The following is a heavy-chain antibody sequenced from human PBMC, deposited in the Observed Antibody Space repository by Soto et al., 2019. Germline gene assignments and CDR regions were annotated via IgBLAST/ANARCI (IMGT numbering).Heavy chain of an antibody. CDR1: GYTFTSYA. CDR3: ARESLLDSSDYYYYYGMDV. CDR2: INTNTGNP. Sequence: ASVKVSCKASGYTFTSYAMNWVRQAPGQGLEWMGWINTNTGNPTYAQGFTGRFVFSLDTSVSTAYLQICSLKAEDTAVYYCARESLLDSSDYYYYYGMDVWGQGTTVTVSS. J-gene: IGHJ6*02. D-gene: IGHD3-22*01. V-gene: IGHV7-4-1*01.